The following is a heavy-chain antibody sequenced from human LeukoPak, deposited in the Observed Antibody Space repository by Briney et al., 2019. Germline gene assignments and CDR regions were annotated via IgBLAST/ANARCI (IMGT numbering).Heavy chain of an antibody. D-gene: IGHD3-3*01. Sequence: GGSLRLSCAASGFPLDDYAMHWVRQAPGKGLEWVSGISWNSGSIGYADSVKGRFTISRDNAKNSLYLQMNSLRAEDTAVYYCARGSNWRLSSFLDYWGQGTLVTVSS. V-gene: IGHV3-9*01. CDR2: ISWNSGSI. J-gene: IGHJ4*02. CDR3: ARGSNWRLSSFLDY. CDR1: GFPLDDYA.